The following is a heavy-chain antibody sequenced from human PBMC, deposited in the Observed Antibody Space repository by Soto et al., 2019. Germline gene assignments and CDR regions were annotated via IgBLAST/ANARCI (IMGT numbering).Heavy chain of an antibody. CDR1: GFTFSSYA. CDR2: ISGSGGST. CDR3: ARDIGFDYVN. V-gene: IGHV3-23*01. J-gene: IGHJ4*02. D-gene: IGHD3-16*01. Sequence: GGSLRLSCAASGFTFSSYAMSWVRQAPGKGLEWVSAISGSGGSTYYADSVKGRFTISRDSAGNAVHLAMNYLSAEDTGVYFCARDIGFDYVNWGQGTLVTVSS.